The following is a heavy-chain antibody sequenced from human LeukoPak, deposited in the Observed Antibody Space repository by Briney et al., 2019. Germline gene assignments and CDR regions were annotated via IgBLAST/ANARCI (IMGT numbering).Heavy chain of an antibody. CDR3: ARKLWFGEGNWFDP. CDR2: IYTSGIT. Sequence: PSETLSLTCTVSGDSVSSGRNYWSWIRQPAGKEPEWIGRIYTSGITSYNPSLKSRVTISVDTSKNQLSLKLSSVTAADTAVYYCARKLWFGEGNWFDPWGQGTLVTVSS. CDR1: GDSVSSGRNY. V-gene: IGHV4-61*02. D-gene: IGHD3-10*01. J-gene: IGHJ5*02.